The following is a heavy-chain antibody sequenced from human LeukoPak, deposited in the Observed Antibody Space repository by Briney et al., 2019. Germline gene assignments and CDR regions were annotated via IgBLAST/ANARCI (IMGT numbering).Heavy chain of an antibody. J-gene: IGHJ4*02. Sequence: SETLSLTCTVSGGSISSYYWSWIRQPPGKGLEWIGYIYYSGSTNYNPSLKSRVTISVDTSKNQFSLKLSSVTAADTAVYYCARKSPSAVVNYWGQGTLVTVSS. V-gene: IGHV4-59*01. CDR3: ARKSPSAVVNY. D-gene: IGHD3-16*02. CDR1: GGSISSYY. CDR2: IYYSGST.